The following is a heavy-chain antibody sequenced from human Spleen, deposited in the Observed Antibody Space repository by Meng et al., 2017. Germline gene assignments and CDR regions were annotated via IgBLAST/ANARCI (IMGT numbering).Heavy chain of an antibody. D-gene: IGHD3-22*01. CDR2: IYYSGTT. Sequence: QVQLQESGPGLVKPSQTLSLTCTVSGGSLSSGGYYWSWIRQHPGKGLEWIGYIYYSGTTYYNPSLKSRVTISVDTSKNQFSLKLSSVTAADTAMHYCARATPITYYDSSWPTQHDYWGQGTLVTVSS. V-gene: IGHV4-31*03. CDR1: GGSLSSGGYY. J-gene: IGHJ4*02. CDR3: ARATPITYYDSSWPTQHDY.